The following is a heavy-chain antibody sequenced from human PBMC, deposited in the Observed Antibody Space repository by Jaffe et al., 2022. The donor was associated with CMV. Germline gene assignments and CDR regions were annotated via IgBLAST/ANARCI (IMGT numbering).Heavy chain of an antibody. V-gene: IGHV3-33*08. J-gene: IGHJ6*03. CDR2: IWYDGSNK. D-gene: IGHD2-15*01. CDR1: GFTFSSYG. Sequence: QVQLVESGGGVVQPGRSLRLSCAASGFTFSSYGMHWVRQAPGKGLEWVAVIWYDGSNKYYADSVKGRFTISRDNSKNTLYLQMNSLRAEDTAVYYCARRMRSGGRSYMDVWGKGTTVTVSS. CDR3: ARRMRSGGRSYMDV.